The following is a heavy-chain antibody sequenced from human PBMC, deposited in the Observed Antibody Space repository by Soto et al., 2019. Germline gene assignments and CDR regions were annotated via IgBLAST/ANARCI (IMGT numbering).Heavy chain of an antibody. CDR2: SYNRATN. J-gene: IGHJ5*02. V-gene: IGHV4-31*03. CDR3: ARDPAP. Sequence: QVQLQESGPGLVKPSQTLFLTCTVSGCSISTGGYYWSRIRQHPGKGLEWSGYSYNRATNYYNPSRKSRVTISVHTPQNQFALRLSSVTVADPGVYYCARDPAPWGQGAMVTVSS. CDR1: GCSISTGGYY.